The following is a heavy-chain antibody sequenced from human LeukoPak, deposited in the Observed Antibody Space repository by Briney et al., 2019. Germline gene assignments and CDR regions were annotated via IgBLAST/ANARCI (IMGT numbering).Heavy chain of an antibody. J-gene: IGHJ4*02. CDR1: GVTFTNYA. D-gene: IGHD4-17*01. CDR3: AKQTVTTCDFFDY. Sequence: WGSLRLTCAASGVTFTNYAMNWVRQAPGKGLELVSGISGRGGNTYYADSVKGRFTISRDNSNNTLYLQMNSLRAEDTAVYYCAKQTVTTCDFFDYWGQGALATVSS. V-gene: IGHV3-23*01. CDR2: ISGRGGNT.